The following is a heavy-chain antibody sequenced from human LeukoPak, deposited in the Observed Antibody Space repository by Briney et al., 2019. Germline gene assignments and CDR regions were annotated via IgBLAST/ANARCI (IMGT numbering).Heavy chain of an antibody. D-gene: IGHD3-10*01. CDR3: WKGISGTYYKPLGLLGV. CDR1: GDSVSSYY. CDR2: IFTSGIA. J-gene: IGHJ6*04. Sequence: PSETLSLTCTVSGDSVSSYYWSWIRQPAGKGLEWIGRIFTSGIANYNPSLKSRVTMSVDTSKNQFSLNLSSVTAADTAGYYCWKGISGTYYKPLGLLGVWGKGNTVNVPS. V-gene: IGHV4-4*07.